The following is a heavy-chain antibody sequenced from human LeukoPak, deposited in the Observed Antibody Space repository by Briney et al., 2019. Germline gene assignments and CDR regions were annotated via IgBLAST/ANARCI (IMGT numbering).Heavy chain of an antibody. Sequence: SETLSLTCTVSGDSISSYYWSWIRQPPGKGLEWIGYISYSGSTNYNPSLKSRVTISVDTSKNQFSLKLGSVTAADTAMYYCARDRPTAGRWYFDLWGRGTLVTVSS. D-gene: IGHD2-21*02. V-gene: IGHV4-59*12. CDR2: ISYSGST. CDR1: GDSISSYY. J-gene: IGHJ2*01. CDR3: ARDRPTAGRWYFDL.